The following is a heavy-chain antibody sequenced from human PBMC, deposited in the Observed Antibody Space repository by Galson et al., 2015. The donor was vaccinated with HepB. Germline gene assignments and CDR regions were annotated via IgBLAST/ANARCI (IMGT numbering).Heavy chain of an antibody. CDR2: IYSGGST. D-gene: IGHD3-10*01. CDR1: GFTVSSNY. J-gene: IGHJ5*02. Sequence: SLRLSCAASGFTVSSNYMSWVRQAPGKGLGWVSVIYSGGSTYYADSVKGRFTISRHNSKNTLYLQMNSLRAEDTAVYYCARGGLYYFSSGCYGQTWGQGTLVTGSS. CDR3: ARGGLYYFSSGCYGQT. V-gene: IGHV3-53*04.